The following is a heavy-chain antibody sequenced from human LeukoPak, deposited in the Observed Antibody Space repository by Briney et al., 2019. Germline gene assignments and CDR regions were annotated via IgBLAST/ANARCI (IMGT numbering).Heavy chain of an antibody. V-gene: IGHV3-15*01. CDR1: GFTFNNAW. CDR2: IKSKNVGGTT. J-gene: IGHJ5*02. CDR3: TSHAAFDP. Sequence: PGGSLRLSCAASGFTFNNAWMNWVRQAPGKGLEWVGRIKSKNVGGTTDYAAPVKGRFTISRDDSKNTVYLQMNSLKIENTAVYYCTSHAAFDPWGQGTLVTVSS.